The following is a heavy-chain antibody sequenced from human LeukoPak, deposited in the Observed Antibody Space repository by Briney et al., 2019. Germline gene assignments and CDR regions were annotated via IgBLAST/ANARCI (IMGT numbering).Heavy chain of an antibody. V-gene: IGHV3-9*01. CDR2: ISWNSGSI. Sequence: PGGSLRLSCAASGFTFDDYAMHWVRQAPGKGLEWVSSISWNSGSIAYADSVKGRFTISRDNAKNSLYLQMNSLRAEVTAFYYCAKATYSTSPGYYFDYWGQGTLVTVSS. CDR3: AKATYSTSPGYYFDY. J-gene: IGHJ4*02. CDR1: GFTFDDYA. D-gene: IGHD6-6*01.